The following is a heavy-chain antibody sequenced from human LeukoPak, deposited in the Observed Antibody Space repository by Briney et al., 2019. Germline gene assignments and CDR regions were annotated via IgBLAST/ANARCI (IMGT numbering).Heavy chain of an antibody. J-gene: IGHJ5*02. CDR2: INPSGGST. V-gene: IGHV1-46*01. CDR1: GYTFTGYY. D-gene: IGHD3-10*02. Sequence: GASVKVSCKASGYTFTGYYMHWVRQAPGQGLEWMGIINPSGGSTSCGQKFQGRVTMTRDMSTSTFYMELSSLRFEDTAVYYCAGGQHGRRYDRETWFDPWAREPWSPSPQ. CDR3: AGGQHGRRYDRETWFDP.